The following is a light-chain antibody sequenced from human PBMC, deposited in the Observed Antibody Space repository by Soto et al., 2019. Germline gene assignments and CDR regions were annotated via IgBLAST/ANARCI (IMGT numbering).Light chain of an antibody. CDR3: QEYDSYSST. CDR1: QSIRSW. CDR2: DAS. Sequence: DIPMTQSPSTLSASVGDRVIITCRASQSIRSWLAWYQQKPGKVPKVLIYDASSLDSGVPSRFSGSGSGTDFTLTINSLQPDDVATYYCQEYDSYSSTFGQGTKLQIK. V-gene: IGKV1-5*01. J-gene: IGKJ2*01.